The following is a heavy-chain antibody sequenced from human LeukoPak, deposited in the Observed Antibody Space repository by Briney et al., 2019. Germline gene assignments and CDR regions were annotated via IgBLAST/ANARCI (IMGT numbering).Heavy chain of an antibody. Sequence: SETLSLTCIVSDGSISSSRYYWGWIHQPPGKGLEWIGSIYYSGSTNYNPSLKSRVTISVDTSNNQFSLKLSSLTAADTAVYYCARLKRGDWFDPWGQGTLVTVSS. V-gene: IGHV4-39*01. CDR1: DGSISSSRYY. CDR2: IYYSGST. J-gene: IGHJ5*02. CDR3: ARLKRGDWFDP.